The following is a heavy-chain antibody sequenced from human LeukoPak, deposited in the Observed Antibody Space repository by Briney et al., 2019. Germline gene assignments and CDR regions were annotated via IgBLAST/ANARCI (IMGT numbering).Heavy chain of an antibody. D-gene: IGHD3-10*01. J-gene: IGHJ4*02. V-gene: IGHV3-21*01. Sequence: GGSLRLSCAASGFTFSSYSMNWVRQAPGKGLEWVSSISSSSSYIYYADSVKGRFTISRDNAKSSLYLQMNSLRAEDTAVYYCARTLLLWFGELPPVDYWGQGTLVTVSS. CDR2: ISSSSSYI. CDR3: ARTLLLWFGELPPVDY. CDR1: GFTFSSYS.